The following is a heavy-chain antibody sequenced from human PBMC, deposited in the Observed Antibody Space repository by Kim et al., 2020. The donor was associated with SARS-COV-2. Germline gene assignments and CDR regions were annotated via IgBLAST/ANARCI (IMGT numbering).Heavy chain of an antibody. CDR2: ITPIAAFT. V-gene: IGHV1-46*01. Sequence: ASVKVSCKASGYTFTNHQIHWVRQAPGQGLEWMGIITPIAAFTNYAQKFQGRVTMTRDTSTSTVSMELSSLRSEDTAVYYCARDNIDWSFDYWGQGTLVTVSS. CDR3: ARDNIDWSFDY. CDR1: GYTFTNHQ. D-gene: IGHD3-9*01. J-gene: IGHJ4*02.